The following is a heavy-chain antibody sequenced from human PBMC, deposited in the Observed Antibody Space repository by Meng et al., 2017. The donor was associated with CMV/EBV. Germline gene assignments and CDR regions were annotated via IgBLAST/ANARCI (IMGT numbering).Heavy chain of an antibody. D-gene: IGHD5-24*01. V-gene: IGHV3-43*01. CDR3: ARDKRFQGWFDP. J-gene: IGHJ5*02. Sequence: GESLKISCAASGFTFDDYTMHWVRQAPGKGLEWVSLISWDGGSTYYADSVKGRFTISRDNAKNSLYLQMNSLRAEDTAVYYCARDKRFQGWFDPWGQGTLVTVSS. CDR2: ISWDGGST. CDR1: GFTFDDYT.